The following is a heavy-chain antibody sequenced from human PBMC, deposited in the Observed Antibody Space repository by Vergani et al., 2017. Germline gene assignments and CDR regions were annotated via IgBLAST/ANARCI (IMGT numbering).Heavy chain of an antibody. D-gene: IGHD3-3*01. V-gene: IGHV4-39*07. CDR1: GGSISSSSYY. CDR3: ARAVITIFGVVDNYFDY. Sequence: QLQLQESGPGLVKPSETLSLTCTVSGGSISSSSYYWGWIRQPPGKGLEWIGSIYYSGSTYYNPSLKSRDTISVDTSKNQFSLKLSSVTAADTAVYYCARAVITIFGVVDNYFDYWGQGTLVTVSS. CDR2: IYYSGST. J-gene: IGHJ4*02.